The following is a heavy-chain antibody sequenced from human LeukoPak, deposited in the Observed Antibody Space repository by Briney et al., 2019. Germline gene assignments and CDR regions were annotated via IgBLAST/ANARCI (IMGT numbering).Heavy chain of an antibody. CDR2: VYYTGTT. D-gene: IGHD6-13*01. CDR3: ARDPGGSWFDY. Sequence: PSETLSLTCSVSGGSISSYYWSWIRQPPGKGLEWIAFVYYTGTTNYNPSLKSRATISVDTSKIQFSLKLTSVTAADTAVYYCARDPGGSWFDYWGQGTLVTVSS. V-gene: IGHV4-59*01. J-gene: IGHJ4*02. CDR1: GGSISSYY.